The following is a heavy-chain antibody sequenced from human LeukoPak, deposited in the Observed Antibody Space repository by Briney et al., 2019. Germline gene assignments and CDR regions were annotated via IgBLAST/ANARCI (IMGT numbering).Heavy chain of an antibody. D-gene: IGHD5-18*01. CDR3: ARDAVDTANAV. V-gene: IGHV3-74*01. CDR2: INSDGSIT. J-gene: IGHJ6*02. Sequence: GGSLRLSCAASGFTFSNAWMNRVRQAPGKGLVWVSHINSDGSITSYADSVKGRFTISRDNAKNTLYLQMNSLRAEDTAVYYCARDAVDTANAVWGQGTTVTVSS. CDR1: GFTFSNAW.